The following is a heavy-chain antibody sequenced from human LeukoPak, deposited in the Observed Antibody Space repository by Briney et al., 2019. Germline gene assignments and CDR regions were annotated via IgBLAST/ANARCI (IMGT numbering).Heavy chain of an antibody. J-gene: IGHJ4*02. CDR1: GFTFSDYY. D-gene: IGHD3-22*01. Sequence: PGGSLRLSCAASGFTFSDYYMSWIRQAPGKGLEWVSYISSSGSTIYYADSVKGRFTISRDNAKNSLYLQMNSLRAEDTAVYYCARDITYYYDSSGSTPFDYWGQGTLVTVSS. CDR3: ARDITYYYDSSGSTPFDY. V-gene: IGHV3-11*04. CDR2: ISSSGSTI.